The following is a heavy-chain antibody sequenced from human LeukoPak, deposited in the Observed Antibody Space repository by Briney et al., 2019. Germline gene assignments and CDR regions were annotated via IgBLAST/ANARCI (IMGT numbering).Heavy chain of an antibody. CDR3: ATGGTAAGY. CDR1: GYSFTSYW. V-gene: IGHV5-10-1*01. D-gene: IGHD6-13*01. Sequence: RHGESLKISCKGSGYSFTSYWISWVRQMPGKGLEWMGRIDPSDSYTNYSPSFQGHVTISADKSISTAYLQWSSLRASDTAMYYCATGGTAAGYWGQGTMVTVSS. CDR2: IDPSDSYT. J-gene: IGHJ3*01.